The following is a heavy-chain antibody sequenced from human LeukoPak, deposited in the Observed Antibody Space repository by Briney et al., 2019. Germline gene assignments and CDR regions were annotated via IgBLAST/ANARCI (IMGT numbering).Heavy chain of an antibody. CDR2: ISGSGGST. D-gene: IGHD6-19*01. V-gene: IGHV3-23*01. Sequence: GGSLRLSCAASGFTFSGYAMSWVRQAPGKGLEWVSGISGSGGSTYYADSVKGRFTISRDNSKNSLYLQMNSLRAEDTAVFYCARDESSGWLGNFDYWGQGTLVTVSS. CDR1: GFTFSGYA. J-gene: IGHJ4*02. CDR3: ARDESSGWLGNFDY.